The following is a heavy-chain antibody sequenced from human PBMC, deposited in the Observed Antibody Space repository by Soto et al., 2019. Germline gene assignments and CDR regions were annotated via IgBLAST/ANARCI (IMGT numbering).Heavy chain of an antibody. J-gene: IGHJ4*02. Sequence: EGQLLGSGGGLVQPGGSLRLSCVASGLRFSTYWINWVRQPPGMGLEWVANIDPDGRVGTYVDSVKGRFTTSRDNAMNSLYLQMNSLRADDTAMYFCAGWGEHDANVWGQGILVTVSA. CDR1: GLRFSTYW. V-gene: IGHV3-7*03. D-gene: IGHD7-27*01. CDR3: AGWGEHDANV. CDR2: IDPDGRVG.